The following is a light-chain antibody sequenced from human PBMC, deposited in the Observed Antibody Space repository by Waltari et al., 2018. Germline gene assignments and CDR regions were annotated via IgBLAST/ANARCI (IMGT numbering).Light chain of an antibody. CDR3: QTGGHGTWV. CDR1: SGHSTNI. V-gene: IGLV4-69*01. Sequence: QLVLTQSPSASASLGASVKLTCTLSSGHSTNIIAWLQQQPEKGLRYLMNINSDGSHNKGVGIPDRFSGSSSGAERYLTISSLQSEDEADYYCQTGGHGTWVFGGGTRLTVL. CDR2: INSDGSH. J-gene: IGLJ3*02.